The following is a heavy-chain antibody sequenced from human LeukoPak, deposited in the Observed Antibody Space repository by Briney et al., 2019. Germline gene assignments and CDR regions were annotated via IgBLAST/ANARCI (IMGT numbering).Heavy chain of an antibody. V-gene: IGHV3-15*01. Sequence: GGSLRLSCAASSVSFSTDWMIWVRQPPGQGLEWVGRIKANIDGGTTDFADPVKGRFTISRDDVRKMDCLQMNSLKIDDAGVYYCTSDYAQSDFSSGFYSYWGQGTLVAVSS. D-gene: IGHD3-3*01. J-gene: IGHJ4*02. CDR1: SVSFSTDW. CDR2: IKANIDGGTT. CDR3: TSDYAQSDFSSGFYSY.